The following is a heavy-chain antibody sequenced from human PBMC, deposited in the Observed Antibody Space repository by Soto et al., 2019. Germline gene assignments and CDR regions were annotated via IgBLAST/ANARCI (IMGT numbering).Heavy chain of an antibody. CDR1: GGSISSGGYY. CDR3: ARRGVAASGLFDY. Sequence: QVQLQESGPGLVKPSQTLSLTCTVSGGSISSGGYYWSWIRQHPGKGLEWIGYIYYSGSPSYNPSLKSRVTMSVDSSKNQFSLRLDSLTAADTAVYYCARRGVAASGLFDYWGQGTLVTVSS. V-gene: IGHV4-31*03. D-gene: IGHD6-13*01. CDR2: IYYSGSP. J-gene: IGHJ4*02.